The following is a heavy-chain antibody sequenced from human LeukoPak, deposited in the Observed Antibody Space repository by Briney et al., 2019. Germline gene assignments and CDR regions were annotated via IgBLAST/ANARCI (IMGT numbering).Heavy chain of an antibody. CDR3: ARGVSYYGSGSYYGRRYYFDY. D-gene: IGHD3-10*01. Sequence: SQTLSLTCAVSGGSISSGGYSWSWIRQPPGKGLEWIGYIYHSGSTYYNPSLKSRVTISVDTSKNQFSLKLSSVTAADTAVYYCARGVSYYGSGSYYGRRYYFDYWGQGTLVTVSS. V-gene: IGHV4-30-2*01. CDR2: IYHSGST. J-gene: IGHJ4*02. CDR1: GGSISSGGYS.